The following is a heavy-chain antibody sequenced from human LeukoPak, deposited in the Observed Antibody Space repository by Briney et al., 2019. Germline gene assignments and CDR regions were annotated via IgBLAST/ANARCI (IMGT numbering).Heavy chain of an antibody. CDR2: ISSNGGST. Sequence: GGSLRLSCAASGFTFSSYAMHWVRQAPGKGLEYVSAISSNGGSTYYANSVKGRFTISRDNAKNSLYLQMNSLRDEDTAVYYCATTDSSGYFGCWAQGTLVTVSS. CDR3: ATTDSSGYFGC. CDR1: GFTFSSYA. J-gene: IGHJ4*02. D-gene: IGHD3-22*01. V-gene: IGHV3-64*01.